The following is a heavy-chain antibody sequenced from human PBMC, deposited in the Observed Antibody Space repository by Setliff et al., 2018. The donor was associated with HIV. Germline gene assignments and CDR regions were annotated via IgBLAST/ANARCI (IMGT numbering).Heavy chain of an antibody. D-gene: IGHD5-12*01. Sequence: GGSLRLSCATSGFTFSGYSMNWVRQAPGKGLEWVSSITSNLNYKYADSVKGRFTISRDNAKNSLYLQMNSLRAEDTAVYYCARVRRHSGRPGTFDIWGQGTMVTVSS. CDR3: ARVRRHSGRPGTFDI. CDR2: ITSNLNY. V-gene: IGHV3-21*04. CDR1: GFTFSGYS. J-gene: IGHJ3*02.